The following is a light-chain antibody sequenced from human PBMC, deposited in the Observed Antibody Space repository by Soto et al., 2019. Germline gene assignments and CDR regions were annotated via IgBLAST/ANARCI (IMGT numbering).Light chain of an antibody. J-gene: IGKJ1*01. CDR1: QIVSSSY. V-gene: IGKV3-20*01. CDR3: HQYGSSPST. Sequence: EIVLTQSPGTLSLSPGERATLSCRASQIVSSSYLAWYQQKPGQAPRLLIYGASSRATGIPDRFSGSGSGTDFTLTISRLEPEDFAVYYCHQYGSSPSTFGQGTKVDIK. CDR2: GAS.